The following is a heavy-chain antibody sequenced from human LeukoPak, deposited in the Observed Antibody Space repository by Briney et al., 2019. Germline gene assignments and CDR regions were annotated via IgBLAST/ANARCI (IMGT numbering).Heavy chain of an antibody. V-gene: IGHV3-33*01. Sequence: GGSLRLSCAASGFTFSSYGMPWVRQAPGKGLEWVAVIWYDGSNKYYADSVKGRFTISRDNSKNTLYLQMNSLRAEDTAVYYCARELSLLSRYYYYGMDVWGQGTTVTVSS. J-gene: IGHJ6*02. CDR1: GFTFSSYG. CDR2: IWYDGSNK. CDR3: ARELSLLSRYYYYGMDV. D-gene: IGHD3-16*02.